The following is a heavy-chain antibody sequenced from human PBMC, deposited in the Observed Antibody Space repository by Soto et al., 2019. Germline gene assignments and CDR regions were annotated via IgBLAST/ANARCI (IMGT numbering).Heavy chain of an antibody. CDR3: ARDLKSYYYDSLGMDV. CDR2: IYYSGST. J-gene: IGHJ6*02. CDR1: GGSISSGDYY. D-gene: IGHD3-22*01. V-gene: IGHV4-30-4*01. Sequence: SETLSLTCTVSGGSISSGDYYWSWIRQPPGKGLEWIGYIYYSGSTYYNPSLKSRATISVDTSKNQFSLKLSSVTAADTAVFYCARDLKSYYYDSLGMDVWGQGTTVTVSS.